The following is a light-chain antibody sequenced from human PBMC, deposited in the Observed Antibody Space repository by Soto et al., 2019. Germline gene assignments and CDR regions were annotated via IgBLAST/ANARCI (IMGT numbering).Light chain of an antibody. J-gene: IGKJ4*01. CDR2: WAS. CDR3: QQYYDSPLP. Sequence: DIVMTQSPDSLAVSLGERATINCKSSQSVLYSSNNKNYVTWYQQKPGQPPKLLISWASTRESGVPERFSGSGSGTDFTLTISSLQAEDVAVYYCQQYYDSPLPFGGGTKVELK. V-gene: IGKV4-1*01. CDR1: QSVLYSSNNKNY.